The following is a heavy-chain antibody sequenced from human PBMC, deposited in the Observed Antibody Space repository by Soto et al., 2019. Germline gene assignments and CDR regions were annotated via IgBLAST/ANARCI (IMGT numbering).Heavy chain of an antibody. J-gene: IGHJ4*02. D-gene: IGHD2-21*02. CDR3: ATDWGAYCGGDCYSSGVGFDY. Sequence: QVQLVESGGGVVQPGRSLRLSCAASGFTFSSYAMHWVRQAPGKGLEWVAVISYDGSNKYYADSVKGRFTISRDNSKNTLYLQMNSLRAEDTAVSYCATDWGAYCGGDCYSSGVGFDYWGQGTLVTVST. CDR2: ISYDGSNK. CDR1: GFTFSSYA. V-gene: IGHV3-30-3*01.